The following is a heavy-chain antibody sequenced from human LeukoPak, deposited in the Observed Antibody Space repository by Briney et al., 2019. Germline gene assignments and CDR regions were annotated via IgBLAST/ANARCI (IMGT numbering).Heavy chain of an antibody. CDR3: ARDRGYCSGGSCLNAFDI. V-gene: IGHV1-2*02. J-gene: IGHJ3*02. CDR1: GYTFTGYY. CDR2: INPNSGGT. D-gene: IGHD2-15*01. Sequence: ASVKVSXKASGYTFTGYYMHWVRQAPGQGLEWMGWINPNSGGTNYAQKSQGRVTMARDTSISTAYMELSRLRSDDTALYYCARDRGYCSGGSCLNAFDIWGQGTMVTVSS.